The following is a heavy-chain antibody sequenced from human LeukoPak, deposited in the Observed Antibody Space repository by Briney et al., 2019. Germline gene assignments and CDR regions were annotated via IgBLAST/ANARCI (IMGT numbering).Heavy chain of an antibody. J-gene: IGHJ5*02. D-gene: IGHD2-2*01. CDR3: ARGSHIVVVPAARFRFDP. V-gene: IGHV4-39*01. CDR1: GGSISSSSYY. Sequence: SETLSLTCTVSGGSISSSSYYWGWIRQPPGKGLEWIGSIYYSGSTYYNPSLKSRVTISVDTSKNQFSLKLSSVTAADTAVYYCARGSHIVVVPAARFRFDPWGQGTLVTVSS. CDR2: IYYSGST.